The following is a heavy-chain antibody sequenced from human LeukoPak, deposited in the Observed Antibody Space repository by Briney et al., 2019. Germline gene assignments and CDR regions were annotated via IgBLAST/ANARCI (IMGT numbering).Heavy chain of an antibody. CDR1: GGTFSSYT. CDR2: IIPILGIA. CDR3: ARAHCSSASYLYYYYGMDV. Sequence: SVKVSCKASGGTFSSYTIIWVRQGPGQGLEWMGRIIPILGIANYAQKFQGRVTITADKSTSTAYMELSSLRSEDTAVYYCARAHCSSASYLYYYYGMDVWGQGTTVTVSS. D-gene: IGHD2-2*01. J-gene: IGHJ6*02. V-gene: IGHV1-69*02.